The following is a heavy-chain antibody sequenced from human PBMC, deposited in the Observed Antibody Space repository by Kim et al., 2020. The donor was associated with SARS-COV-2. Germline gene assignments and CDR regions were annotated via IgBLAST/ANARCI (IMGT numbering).Heavy chain of an antibody. CDR1: GFSFHEYS. CDR3: GTEFHCGAGHCPVDS. J-gene: IGHJ4*02. CDR2: ISANGDRT. Sequence: GGSLRLSCATSGFSFHEYSMHWVRHTPGKGLEWVSLISANGDRTYYAVSVEGRFTISRDNWKNSLYLQMNSLRTEDTALYYCGTEFHCGAGHCPVDSWGQGTLVSVSS. D-gene: IGHD2-21*01. V-gene: IGHV3-43*01.